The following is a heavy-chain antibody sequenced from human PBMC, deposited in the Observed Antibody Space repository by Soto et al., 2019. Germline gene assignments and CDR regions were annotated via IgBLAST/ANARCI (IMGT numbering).Heavy chain of an antibody. J-gene: IGHJ4*02. CDR3: AKDEYGSIWYVTIDY. D-gene: IGHD6-13*01. V-gene: IGHV3-23*01. Sequence: EVQLLESGGGLVQPGGSLRLSRAASGFTFSSYAMSWVRQAPGKGLEWVSAISGSGGSTYYADSVKGRFTISRDNSKNTLYLQMNSLRAEDTAVYYCAKDEYGSIWYVTIDYWGQGSLVTDAS. CDR2: ISGSGGST. CDR1: GFTFSSYA.